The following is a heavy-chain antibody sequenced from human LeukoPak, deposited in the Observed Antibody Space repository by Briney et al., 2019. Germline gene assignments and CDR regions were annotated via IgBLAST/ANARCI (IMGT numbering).Heavy chain of an antibody. Sequence: GGSLRLSCAASGFTFSSYGMSWVRQAPGEGLEWVSAISGSGGSTNYADSVKGRFTITRDNSKTTLYLQMNSLRAEDTAVYYCAKATGSYSGGFDDWGQGTLVTVSS. J-gene: IGHJ4*02. CDR1: GFTFSSYG. CDR3: AKATGSYSGGFDD. CDR2: ISGSGGST. D-gene: IGHD1-26*01. V-gene: IGHV3-23*01.